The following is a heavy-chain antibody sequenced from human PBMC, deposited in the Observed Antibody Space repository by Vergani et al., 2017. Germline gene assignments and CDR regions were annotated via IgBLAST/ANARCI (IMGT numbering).Heavy chain of an antibody. V-gene: IGHV4-34*01. J-gene: IGHJ5*02. CDR3: ARGHAFDP. CDR2: INHSGST. CDR1: GGSFSGYY. Sequence: QVQLQQWGAGLLKPSETLSLTCAVYGGSFSGYYWSGIRQPPGKGLEWIGEINHSGSTNYNPSLKSRVTISVDTSKNQFSLNLSSVTAADTAVYYCARGHAFDPWGQGTLVTVSS.